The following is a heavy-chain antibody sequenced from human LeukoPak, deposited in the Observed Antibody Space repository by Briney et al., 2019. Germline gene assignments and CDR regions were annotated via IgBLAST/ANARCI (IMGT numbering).Heavy chain of an antibody. J-gene: IGHJ4*02. V-gene: IGHV3-53*01. CDR1: GFTVSSNY. Sequence: GGSLRLSCAASGFTVSSNYMSWVRQAPGKGLEGVSVIYSGGSTYYADSVKGRFTISRDNAKNSLYLQMNSLRAEDTAVYYCARDYGGSSPFDYWGQGTLVTVSS. D-gene: IGHD4-23*01. CDR3: ARDYGGSSPFDY. CDR2: IYSGGST.